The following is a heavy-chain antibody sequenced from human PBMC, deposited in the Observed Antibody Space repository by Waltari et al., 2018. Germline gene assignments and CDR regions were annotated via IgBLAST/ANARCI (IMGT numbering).Heavy chain of an antibody. V-gene: IGHV1-69*01. CDR1: GGSFSSYA. CDR2: RIPISGKV. D-gene: IGHD4-17*01. J-gene: IGHJ4*02. Sequence: QVQLVQSGAEVREPGSSVKVSCKAFGGSFSSYATTWVRQAPGQGLEWLGGRIPISGKVHNEQSLKGRVTITADESTGTAYMFLSSLTSEDTAVYYCARGAATVSRYLFDYWGQGTLVTVSS. CDR3: ARGAATVSRYLFDY.